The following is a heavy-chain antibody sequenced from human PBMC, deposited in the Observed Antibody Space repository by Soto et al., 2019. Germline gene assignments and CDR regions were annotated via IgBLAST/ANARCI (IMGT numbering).Heavy chain of an antibody. V-gene: IGHV1-8*01. J-gene: IGHJ6*03. D-gene: IGHD4-17*01. Sequence: ASVKVSCKASGYTFTSYDINWVRQATGQGLEWMGWMNPNSGNTGYAQKFQGRVTMTRNTSISTAYMELSSLRSEDTAVYYCARVFDDYGDYGYYYYYMDVWGKGTTVTVSS. CDR3: ARVFDDYGDYGYYYYYMDV. CDR2: MNPNSGNT. CDR1: GYTFTSYD.